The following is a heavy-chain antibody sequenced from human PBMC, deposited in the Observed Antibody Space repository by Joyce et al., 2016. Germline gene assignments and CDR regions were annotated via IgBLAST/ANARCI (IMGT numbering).Heavy chain of an antibody. V-gene: IGHV4-34*01. CDR2: INNSGFT. Sequence: QVQLQQWGAGLLKPSETLSLTCAVSGGPFRGFFCTWVRQPPGKGLEWIGDINNSGFTNYNPSLKTRVTFSVDTSKNQFSLKLTSLSAADTAVYYCARSQWLAPLMYWGQGTPVTVSS. J-gene: IGHJ4*02. CDR1: GGPFRGFF. CDR3: ARSQWLAPLMY. D-gene: IGHD6-19*01.